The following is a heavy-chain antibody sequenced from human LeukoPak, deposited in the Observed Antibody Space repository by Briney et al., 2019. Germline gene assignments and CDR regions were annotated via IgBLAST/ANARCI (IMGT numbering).Heavy chain of an antibody. Sequence: PSETLSLTCTVSGYSISSGYYWGWIRQPPGKGLEWIGSIYHSGSTYYNPSLKSRVTISVDTSKNQFSLKLSSVTAADTAVYYCARDPYIVRGVSYYYMDVWGKGTTVTVSS. D-gene: IGHD3-10*01. V-gene: IGHV4-38-2*02. CDR1: GYSISSGYY. CDR3: ARDPYIVRGVSYYYMDV. J-gene: IGHJ6*03. CDR2: IYHSGST.